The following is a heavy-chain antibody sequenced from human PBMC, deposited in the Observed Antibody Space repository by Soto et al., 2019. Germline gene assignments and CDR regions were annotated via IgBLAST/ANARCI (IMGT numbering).Heavy chain of an antibody. CDR3: ARDLTYYDILTGSAFDY. CDR2: IKQDGSEK. CDR1: GFTFSSYW. D-gene: IGHD3-9*01. J-gene: IGHJ4*02. V-gene: IGHV3-7*01. Sequence: GGSLRLSCAASGFTFSSYWMSWVRQAPGKGLEWVANIKQDGSEKYYVDSVKGRFTISRDNAKNSLYLQMNSLRAEDTVVYYCARDLTYYDILTGSAFDYWGQGTLVTVSS.